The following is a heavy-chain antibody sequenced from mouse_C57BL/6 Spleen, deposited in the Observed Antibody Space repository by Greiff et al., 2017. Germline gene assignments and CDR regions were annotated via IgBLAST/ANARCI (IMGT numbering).Heavy chain of an antibody. D-gene: IGHD2-1*01. CDR1: GFNIKDYY. CDR3: ARYRGNYEAMDY. Sequence: EVQLQQSGAELVKPGASVKLSCTASGFNIKDYYMHWVKQRTEQGLEWIGRIDPEDGETTYAPKFQGKATITADTSANTAYLQLRSLTSEDTAVYYCARYRGNYEAMDYWGQGTSVTVSS. V-gene: IGHV14-2*01. J-gene: IGHJ4*01. CDR2: IDPEDGET.